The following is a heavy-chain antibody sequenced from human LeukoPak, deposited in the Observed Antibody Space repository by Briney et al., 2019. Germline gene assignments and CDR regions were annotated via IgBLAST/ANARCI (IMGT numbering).Heavy chain of an antibody. CDR1: GFTFSNCA. J-gene: IGHJ4*02. CDR2: ISEAGGST. V-gene: IGHV3-23*01. D-gene: IGHD5-18*01. Sequence: GGSLRLSCAASGFTFSNCAMSWVRQAPGKGLEWVSGISEAGGSTNYADSVKGRFTISRDNSKNTLYLRMDSLRAEDTAVYYCAKRGYSYEFDYWGQGTLVTVSS. CDR3: AKRGYSYEFDY.